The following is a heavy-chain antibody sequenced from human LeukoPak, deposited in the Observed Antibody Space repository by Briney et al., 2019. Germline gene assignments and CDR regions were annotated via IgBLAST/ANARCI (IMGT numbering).Heavy chain of an antibody. CDR1: GFTLDDYA. Sequence: GGSLRLSCAAYGFTLDDYAMHWVRQAPGKGLEWVSGIRWDSGSIGYADSVKGRFTISRDNANTSLYLQINSLRAEDTAVYYCARRSGIAVAGAFYYWGQGTLGTVSS. V-gene: IGHV3-9*01. CDR3: ARRSGIAVAGAFYY. J-gene: IGHJ4*02. CDR2: IRWDSGSI. D-gene: IGHD6-19*01.